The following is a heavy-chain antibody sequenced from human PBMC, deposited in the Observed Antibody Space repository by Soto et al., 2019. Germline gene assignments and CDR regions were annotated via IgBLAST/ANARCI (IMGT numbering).Heavy chain of an antibody. CDR1: GGTFSSYA. V-gene: IGHV1-69*01. J-gene: IGHJ6*02. CDR2: IIPIFGTA. D-gene: IGHD2-2*02. Sequence: QVQLVQSGAEVKKPGSSVKVSCKASGGTFSSYAISLVRQAPGQGLEWMGGIIPIFGTANYAQKFQGRVTLTADESTSTAYMELSSLRSEDTAVYYCARGGDVVVLAAISFRLNYYYGMDVWGQGTTVTVSS. CDR3: ARGGDVVVLAAISFRLNYYYGMDV.